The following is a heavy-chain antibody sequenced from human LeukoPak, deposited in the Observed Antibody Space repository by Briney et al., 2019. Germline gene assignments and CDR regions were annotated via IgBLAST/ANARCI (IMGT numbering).Heavy chain of an antibody. Sequence: ASVKVSCKASGYTFTSYYIHWLRQAPGHGLEWMGIINPSGASTSYAQKFQGRVTMTRDTSTSTAYMELSSLRSEDTAVYYCARGAPVVVPSDYGPGYFRHWGQGTLVTVSS. V-gene: IGHV1-46*01. D-gene: IGHD2-15*01. CDR3: ARGAPVVVPSDYGPGYFRH. J-gene: IGHJ1*01. CDR1: GYTFTSYY. CDR2: INPSGAST.